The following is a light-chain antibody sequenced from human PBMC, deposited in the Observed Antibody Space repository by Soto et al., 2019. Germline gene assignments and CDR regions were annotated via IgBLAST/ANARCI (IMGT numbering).Light chain of an antibody. V-gene: IGKV1-5*03. Sequence: NQMTQSPSTLSSSLGDRVTITCRASQSISSWLAWYQQKPGKAPKLLIYKASSLESGVPSRFSGSGSGTEFTLTISSLQTADFATYYCQQYKSYSPWTFGQGTKVDIK. J-gene: IGKJ1*01. CDR2: KAS. CDR3: QQYKSYSPWT. CDR1: QSISSW.